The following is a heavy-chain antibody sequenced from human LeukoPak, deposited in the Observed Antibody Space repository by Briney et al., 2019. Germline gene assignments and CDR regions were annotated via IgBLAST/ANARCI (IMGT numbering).Heavy chain of an antibody. V-gene: IGHV3-23*01. CDR3: ANVRGPRGY. Sequence: GGSLRLSWAASGWTFSSYAMSWVRQAPGKGLEWVSAINGSGGSTYYADPVKGRFTITRENSKNTLYLQMNSLRAEDTAADYCANVRGPRGYWGQGKLVSVSS. CDR2: INGSGGST. CDR1: GWTFSSYA. J-gene: IGHJ4*02.